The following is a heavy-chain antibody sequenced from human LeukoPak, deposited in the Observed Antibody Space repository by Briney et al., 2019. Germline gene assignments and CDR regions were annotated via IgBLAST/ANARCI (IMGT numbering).Heavy chain of an antibody. CDR3: ARIRRYDGSLTYFDS. J-gene: IGHJ4*02. CDR1: GVSLPTGAMC. CDR2: IDWDDDK. Sequence: SGPTLVNPPQTLTLTCTFSGVSLPTGAMCVNWIRQPPGKDLEWLPRIDWDDDKFYSTSLKTRLTLSKDTSRNQVVLTMTNMDPVDTATYYCARIRRYDGSLTYFDSWGQGTLVTVSS. D-gene: IGHD1-26*01. V-gene: IGHV2-70*17.